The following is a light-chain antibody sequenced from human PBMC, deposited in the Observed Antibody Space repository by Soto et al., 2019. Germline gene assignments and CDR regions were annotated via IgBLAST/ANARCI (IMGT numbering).Light chain of an antibody. CDR2: EDT. J-gene: IGLJ1*01. V-gene: IGLV2-23*01. Sequence: QSALNHPASVSGSPGQSITIPCTGTSSDVGNYNYVSWYQQHPGKVPKLIIYEDTKRPSGVSNRFSGSKSGNTASLTISGLQAEDEADYYCCSYAGITVYYVFGTGTKVTVL. CDR3: CSYAGITVYYV. CDR1: SSDVGNYNY.